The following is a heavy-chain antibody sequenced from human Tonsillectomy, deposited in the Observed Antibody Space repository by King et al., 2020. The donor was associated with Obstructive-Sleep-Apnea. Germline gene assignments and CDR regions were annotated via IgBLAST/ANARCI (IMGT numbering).Heavy chain of an antibody. V-gene: IGHV3-23*04. J-gene: IGHJ3*02. CDR1: GCTFSSYA. Sequence: VQLVESGGGLVQPGGSLRLSCAASGCTFSSYAMSWVRQAPGKGLEWVSAISGSGGSTYYADSVKGRFTISRDNSKNTLYLQMNSLRDEDTAVFYCAKSNGPGGCYSCGRAFDIWGQGTMVTVSS. CDR3: AKSNGPGGCYSCGRAFDI. D-gene: IGHD2-21*02. CDR2: ISGSGGST.